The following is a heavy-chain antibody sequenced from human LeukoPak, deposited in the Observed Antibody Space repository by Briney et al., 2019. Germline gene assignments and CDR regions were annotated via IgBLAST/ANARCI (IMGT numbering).Heavy chain of an antibody. D-gene: IGHD2-15*01. CDR2: ISASGGST. CDR3: ANIPVGDCSGGSCYPSGTDI. Sequence: GGSLRLSCAASGFTFSSYAMSWVRQAPGKGLEWVSAISASGGSTYYADSVKGRFTISRDNSKNTLYLQMNSLRAEGTAVYYCANIPVGDCSGGSCYPSGTDIWGQGTMVTVSS. V-gene: IGHV3-23*01. CDR1: GFTFSSYA. J-gene: IGHJ3*02.